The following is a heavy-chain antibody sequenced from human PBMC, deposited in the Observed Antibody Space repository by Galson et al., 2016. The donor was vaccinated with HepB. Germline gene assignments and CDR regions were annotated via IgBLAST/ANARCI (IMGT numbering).Heavy chain of an antibody. CDR2: ISFDGRNI. CDR3: GKGDGYCRSTSCYVGN. D-gene: IGHD2-2*01. Sequence: SLRLSCAASGFPFSSYGMHWVRQAPGKGLEWVAVISFDGRNIYYGDSVKGRFTISRDNSKNTRFLQMTSLRREDTAVYYCGKGDGYCRSTSCYVGNWGQGTLVTVSS. J-gene: IGHJ4*02. V-gene: IGHV3-30*18. CDR1: GFPFSSYG.